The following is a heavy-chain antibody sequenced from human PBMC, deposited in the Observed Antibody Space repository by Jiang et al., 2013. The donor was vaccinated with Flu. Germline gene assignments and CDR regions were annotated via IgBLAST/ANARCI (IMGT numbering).Heavy chain of an antibody. J-gene: IGHJ4*02. CDR2: GST. V-gene: IGHV1-46*01. D-gene: IGHD2/OR15-2a*01. CDR3: AAYSTPLWY. Sequence: GSTSYAQEFQGRVTMTRDTSTSTVYMELSSLRSEDTAVYYCAAYSTPLWYWGQGTLVTVSS.